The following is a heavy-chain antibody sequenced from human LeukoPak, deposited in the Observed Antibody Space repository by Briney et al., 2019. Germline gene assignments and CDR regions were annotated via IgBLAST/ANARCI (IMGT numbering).Heavy chain of an antibody. Sequence: SETLSLTCTVSGGSISSYYWSWIRQPPGKGLEWIGYIYYSGSTNYNPSLKSRVTISVDTSKNQFSLKLSSVTAADTAVDYCARVVGVPAAMYYYYYMDVWGKGTTVTVSS. D-gene: IGHD2-2*01. J-gene: IGHJ6*03. V-gene: IGHV4-59*12. CDR3: ARVVGVPAAMYYYYYMDV. CDR1: GGSISSYY. CDR2: IYYSGST.